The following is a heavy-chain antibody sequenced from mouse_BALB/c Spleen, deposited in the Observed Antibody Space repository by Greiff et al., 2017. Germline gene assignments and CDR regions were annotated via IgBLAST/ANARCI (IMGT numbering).Heavy chain of an antibody. V-gene: IGHV1-5*01. CDR3: TRAVYGYDEGFAY. Sequence: QLQESGTVLARPGASVRMSCKASGYTFTSYWMHWVKQRPGQGLEWIGAIYPGNSDTSYNQKFKGKAKLTAVTSTSTAYMELSSLTNEDSAVYYCTRAVYGYDEGFAYWGQGTLVTVSA. CDR1: GYTFTSYW. J-gene: IGHJ3*01. D-gene: IGHD2-2*01. CDR2: IYPGNSDT.